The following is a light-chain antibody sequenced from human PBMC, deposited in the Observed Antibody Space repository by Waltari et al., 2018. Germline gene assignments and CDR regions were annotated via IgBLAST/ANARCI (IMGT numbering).Light chain of an antibody. CDR1: SDLNVGSKN. V-gene: IGLV5-37*01. CDR3: QLYVNSARF. Sequence: PVLTQPPSLSASPGASARLPCPLTSDLNVGSKNIYWYQPKPGGAPRLFLYYYPDSDKRLGPGVPSRVSGSKETSSNTAFLFISGLQPEDEADYYCQLYVNSARFFGGGTRLTV. CDR2: YYPDSDK. J-gene: IGLJ7*01.